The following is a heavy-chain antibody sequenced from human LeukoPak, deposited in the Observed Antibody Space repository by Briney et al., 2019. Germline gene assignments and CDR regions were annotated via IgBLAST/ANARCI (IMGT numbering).Heavy chain of an antibody. Sequence: PSETLSLTCTVSGGSISSYYWSWLRQPPGKGLEWIGYIYYSGSTNYNPSLKSRVTISVDTSKNQFSLKLSSVTAADTAVYYCARVRYCSSTSCSNNWFDPWGQGTLVTVSS. CDR1: GGSISSYY. D-gene: IGHD2-2*01. J-gene: IGHJ5*02. CDR3: ARVRYCSSTSCSNNWFDP. CDR2: IYYSGST. V-gene: IGHV4-59*01.